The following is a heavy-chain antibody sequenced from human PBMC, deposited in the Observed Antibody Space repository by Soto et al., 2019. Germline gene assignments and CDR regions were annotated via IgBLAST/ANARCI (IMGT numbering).Heavy chain of an antibody. J-gene: IGHJ6*02. V-gene: IGHV3-13*01. CDR1: GFTLSSYD. D-gene: IGHD3-9*01. CDR3: TRKTPPTGMEV. CDR2: IGSGGDT. Sequence: EVPLVESGGGLVQPGGSLRLSCAASGFTLSSYDIHWVRQATGEGLAWVSGIGSGGDTHYADSVKGRFIISRVDGKNSLYLQMNTLRVGDTAVYYCTRKTPPTGMEVWGQGATVTVSS.